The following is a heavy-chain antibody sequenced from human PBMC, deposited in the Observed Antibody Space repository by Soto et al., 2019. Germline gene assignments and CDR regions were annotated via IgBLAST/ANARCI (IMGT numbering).Heavy chain of an antibody. J-gene: IGHJ4*02. CDR2: VDHSGRT. Sequence: PWETLSLTCAVSGYSINSDYYWGWIRQPPGKGLEWIGSVDHSGRTYYSPSLRSRLTIFIDTSKNQFSLRLTSVTAADTAMYFCAKKGYYPSGKINLFDSWGPGTLVTVSS. CDR1: GYSINSDYY. V-gene: IGHV4-38-2*01. D-gene: IGHD3-10*01. CDR3: AKKGYYPSGKINLFDS.